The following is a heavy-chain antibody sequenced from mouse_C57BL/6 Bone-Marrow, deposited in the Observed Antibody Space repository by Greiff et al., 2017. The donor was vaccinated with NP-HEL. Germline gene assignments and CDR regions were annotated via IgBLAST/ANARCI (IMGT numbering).Heavy chain of an antibody. CDR3: ARNNYRSSYEFAY. CDR1: GYAFSSSW. D-gene: IGHD1-1*01. CDR2: IYPGDGDT. V-gene: IGHV1-82*01. Sequence: LQESGPELVKPGASVKISCKASGYAFSSSWMNWVKQRPGKGLEWIGRIYPGDGDTNYNGKFKGKATLTADKSSSTAYMQLSSLTSEDSAVYCCARNNYRSSYEFAYWGQGTLVTVSA. J-gene: IGHJ3*01.